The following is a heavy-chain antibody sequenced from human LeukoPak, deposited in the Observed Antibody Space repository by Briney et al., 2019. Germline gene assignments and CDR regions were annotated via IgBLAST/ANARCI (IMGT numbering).Heavy chain of an antibody. V-gene: IGHV1-2*02. CDR2: INPKSGDT. J-gene: IGHJ1*01. D-gene: IGHD6-6*01. CDR1: GYIFSDYY. CDR3: ARRGSSSSEYFQR. Sequence: GASVKVSCKASGYIFSDYYIHWVRQAPGQGLEWMGWINPKSGDTNYAQKFQGRVTMTRDTSITTSYMELSRLRSEDTAVYYCARRGSSSSEYFQRRGQGTLVTVSS.